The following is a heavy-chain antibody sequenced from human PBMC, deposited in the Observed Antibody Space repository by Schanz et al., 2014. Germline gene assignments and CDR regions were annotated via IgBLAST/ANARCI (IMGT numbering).Heavy chain of an antibody. D-gene: IGHD3-22*01. CDR2: IYSGIGA. J-gene: IGHJ4*02. V-gene: IGHV3-66*01. CDR1: GFTVSSNH. Sequence: EGQLAESGGGLVQPGGSLRLSCAVSGFTVSSNHMSWVRQAPGKGLEWVSVIYSGIGAYYADSVKDRFTVSRDNSKNTVYLQMNRQRAEDTAVYYCARVHHYDPSGWGYFDYWGQGTQVTVSS. CDR3: ARVHHYDPSGWGYFDY.